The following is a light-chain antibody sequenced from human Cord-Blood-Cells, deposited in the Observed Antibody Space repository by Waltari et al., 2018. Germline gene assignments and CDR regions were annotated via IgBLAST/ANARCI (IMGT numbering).Light chain of an antibody. Sequence: DVVTTQSPLSLPVTLGQPASISCRSSQSLVHSDGNTYLNWFQQRPGQSPRRLIYKVSNRDSGVPDRFSGRGSGTDFTLKISRVEAEDVGVYYCMQGTHWPRTFGQGTKVEIK. CDR3: MQGTHWPRT. CDR2: KVS. J-gene: IGKJ1*01. CDR1: QSLVHSDGNTY. V-gene: IGKV2-30*02.